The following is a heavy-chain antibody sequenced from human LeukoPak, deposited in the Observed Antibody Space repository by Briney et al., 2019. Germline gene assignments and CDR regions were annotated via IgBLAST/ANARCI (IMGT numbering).Heavy chain of an antibody. CDR3: ARVGGQSIAVEYFQH. CDR2: IYTSRST. CDR1: GGSISSYY. Sequence: SETLSLTCTVSGGSISSYYWSWIRQPAGKGPEWIGRIYTSRSTNYNPSLKSRVTMSVDTSKNQFSLKLSSVTAADTAVYYCARVGGQSIAVEYFQHWGQGTLVTVSS. D-gene: IGHD6-19*01. V-gene: IGHV4-4*07. J-gene: IGHJ1*01.